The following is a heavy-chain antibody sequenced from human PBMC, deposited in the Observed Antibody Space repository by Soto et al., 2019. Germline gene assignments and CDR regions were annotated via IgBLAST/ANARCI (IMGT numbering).Heavy chain of an antibody. CDR2: ISAYNGNT. CDR1: GYTFTSYG. CDR3: ARGCGGDSSGCACDI. D-gene: IGHD2-21*01. J-gene: IGHJ3*02. Sequence: QVQLVQSGAAVKKPGATVKVSCKSSGYTFTSYGISWVRQVPGQGLEWMGWISAYNGNTNYAQKLQGRVTMPTDTATSTAYMELRSLRSDATAVYYCARGCGGDSSGCACDIWGQGTMVTVSS. V-gene: IGHV1-18*01.